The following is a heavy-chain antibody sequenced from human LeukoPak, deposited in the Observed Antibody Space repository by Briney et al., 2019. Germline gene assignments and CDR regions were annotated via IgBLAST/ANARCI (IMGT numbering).Heavy chain of an antibody. CDR3: ARGRYRGDNEY. V-gene: IGHV1-2*02. J-gene: IGHJ4*02. CDR1: GHTFTGYY. Sequence: ASVKVPCKASGHTFTGYYMRWVRQAPGQGLEWMGWINPNSGGTNYAQEFQGRGTMTRDTSIGTAYMELSRLSSDDTAVYYCARGRYRGDNEYWGQGTLVTVSS. CDR2: INPNSGGT. D-gene: IGHD5-12*01.